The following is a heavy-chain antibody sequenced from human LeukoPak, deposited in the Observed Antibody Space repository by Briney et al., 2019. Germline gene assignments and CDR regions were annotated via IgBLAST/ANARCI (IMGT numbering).Heavy chain of an antibody. Sequence: VASVKVSCKASGYTFTSYDINWVRQATGQGLEWMGWMNPNSGNTGYAQKFQGRVTITRNTSISTAYMELSSLRSEDTAVYYCARVRIAARAFDIWGQGTMVTVSS. CDR2: MNPNSGNT. D-gene: IGHD6-6*01. CDR1: GYTFTSYD. CDR3: ARVRIAARAFDI. J-gene: IGHJ3*02. V-gene: IGHV1-8*03.